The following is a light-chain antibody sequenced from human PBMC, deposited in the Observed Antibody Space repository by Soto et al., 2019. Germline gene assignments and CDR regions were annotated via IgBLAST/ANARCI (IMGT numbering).Light chain of an antibody. J-gene: IGKJ2*01. CDR2: TAS. Sequence: IVMTQSPGTLSVSPGERVTLSCRASQSVSSKVAWYQQKPDQAPRLLIFTASLRATGVPARFSGSGSGTEFTLTISSLQSEDFAVYWCQQYYNWPLEYTFGQGTKLEI. CDR3: QQYYNWPLEYT. V-gene: IGKV3-15*01. CDR1: QSVSSK.